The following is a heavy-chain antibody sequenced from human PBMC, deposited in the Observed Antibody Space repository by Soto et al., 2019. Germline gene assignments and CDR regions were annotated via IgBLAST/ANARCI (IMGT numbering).Heavy chain of an antibody. CDR1: GGSISSSSYY. D-gene: IGHD5-18*01. J-gene: IGHJ4*02. Sequence: SETLSLTCTVSGGSISSSSYYWGWIRQPPGKGLEWIGSIYYSGSTYYNPSIKRRVTISVDTSKNQFSLKLSSVTAADTAVYYCARRTAMVTCFDYWGQGTLVTVS. CDR3: ARRTAMVTCFDY. V-gene: IGHV4-39*01. CDR2: IYYSGST.